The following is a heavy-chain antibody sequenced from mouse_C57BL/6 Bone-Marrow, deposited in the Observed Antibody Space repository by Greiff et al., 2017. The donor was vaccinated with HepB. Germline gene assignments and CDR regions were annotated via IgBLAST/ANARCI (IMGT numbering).Heavy chain of an antibody. CDR2: IHPSDSDT. J-gene: IGHJ4*01. V-gene: IGHV1-74*01. Sequence: QVQLQQPGAELVKPGASVKVSCKASGYTFTSYWMHWVKQRPGQGLEWIGRIHPSDSDTNYNQKVKGKATLTVDKSSSTAYMQLSSLTSEDTAVYYCAIKRYYSNYFYAMDYWGQGTSVTVSS. CDR1: GYTFTSYW. CDR3: AIKRYYSNYFYAMDY. D-gene: IGHD2-5*01.